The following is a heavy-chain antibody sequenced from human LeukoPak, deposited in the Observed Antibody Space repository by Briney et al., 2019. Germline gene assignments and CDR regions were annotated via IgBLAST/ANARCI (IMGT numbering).Heavy chain of an antibody. D-gene: IGHD3-22*01. Sequence: PGGSLRLSCAASGFTFSSYGMHWVRQAPGKGLEWVAFIRYDGSNKYYADSVKGRFTISRDNSKNTLYLQMNSLRAEDTAVYYCAKDSKRIVVVIGYYYMDVWGKGTTVTVSS. CDR3: AKDSKRIVVVIGYYYMDV. J-gene: IGHJ6*03. CDR2: IRYDGSNK. V-gene: IGHV3-30*02. CDR1: GFTFSSYG.